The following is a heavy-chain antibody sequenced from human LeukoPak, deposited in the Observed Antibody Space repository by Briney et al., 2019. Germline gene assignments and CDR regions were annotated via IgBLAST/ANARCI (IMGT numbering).Heavy chain of an antibody. D-gene: IGHD5-18*01. Sequence: GGSLRLPCTASGFTLGSHGMHWVRQIPGQGLEWVAAASSGFHAFFADSVQGRFTVSREDARNSLYLQMNSLRAGDTAVYYCVREARGYHYTYFDYWGQGTLVTVSS. V-gene: IGHV3-13*01. J-gene: IGHJ4*02. CDR2: ASSGFHA. CDR3: VREARGYHYTYFDY. CDR1: GFTLGSHG.